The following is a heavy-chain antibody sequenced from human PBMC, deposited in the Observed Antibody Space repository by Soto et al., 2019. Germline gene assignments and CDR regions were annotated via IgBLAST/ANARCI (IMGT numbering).Heavy chain of an antibody. Sequence: GASVKVSCKASGGTFSSYDISWVQQAPGKGLEWMGGIIPIFGTANYAQKFQGRVTITADESTSTAYMELSSLRSEDTAVYYCARDLRTYYDFWSGYRKDYYYYGMDVWGQGTTVTVSS. J-gene: IGHJ6*02. CDR1: GGTFSSYD. V-gene: IGHV1-69*13. CDR3: ARDLRTYYDFWSGYRKDYYYYGMDV. D-gene: IGHD3-3*01. CDR2: IIPIFGTA.